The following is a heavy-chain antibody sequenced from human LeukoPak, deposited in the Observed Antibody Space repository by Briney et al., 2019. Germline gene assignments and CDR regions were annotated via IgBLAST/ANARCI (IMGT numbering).Heavy chain of an antibody. D-gene: IGHD4-11*01. V-gene: IGHV3-21*01. CDR1: GFTFSSYS. CDR2: ISTTSTYI. Sequence: PGGSLRLSCAASGFTFSSYSMNWVRQAPGKGLDWVSSISTTSTYIYYADSVRGRFTISRDNAKNLLYLQMSNLRAEDTAVYYCARGGIYSKAFDYWGQGALVTVSS. J-gene: IGHJ4*02. CDR3: ARGGIYSKAFDY.